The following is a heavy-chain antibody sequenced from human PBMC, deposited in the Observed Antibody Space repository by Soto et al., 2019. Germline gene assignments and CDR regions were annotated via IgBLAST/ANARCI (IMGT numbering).Heavy chain of an antibody. CDR3: ARVRGHAADDAFDV. J-gene: IGHJ3*01. CDR2: IVPLARLT. Sequence: ASVKVSCKASGDTLSSYTISLVRQAPGHGLEWMGRIVPLARLTNYAQRFQGRVTITLDTSTSTAYMDLYSLRSEDTAIYYCARVRGHAADDAFDVWGQGTMVTVSS. V-gene: IGHV1-69*02. D-gene: IGHD2-15*01. CDR1: GDTLSSYT.